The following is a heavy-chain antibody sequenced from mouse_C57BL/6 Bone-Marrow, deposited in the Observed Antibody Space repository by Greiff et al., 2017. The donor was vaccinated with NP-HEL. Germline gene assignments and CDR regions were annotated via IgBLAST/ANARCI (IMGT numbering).Heavy chain of an antibody. CDR3: ARKSGPYYYGSSPAWFAY. V-gene: IGHV1-54*01. J-gene: IGHJ3*01. Sequence: QVQLQQSGAELVRPGTSVKVSCKASGYAFTNYLIEWVKQRPGQGLEWIGVINPGSGGTNYNEKFTGKATLTADQSSSTAYMQLSSLTSEDSAVYFCARKSGPYYYGSSPAWFAYWGQGTLVTVSA. CDR2: INPGSGGT. D-gene: IGHD1-1*01. CDR1: GYAFTNYL.